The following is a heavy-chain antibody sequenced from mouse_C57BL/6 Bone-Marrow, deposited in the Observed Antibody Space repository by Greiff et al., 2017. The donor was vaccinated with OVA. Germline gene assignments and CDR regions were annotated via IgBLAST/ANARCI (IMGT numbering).Heavy chain of an antibody. CDR1: GFTFSSYG. CDR2: ISSGGSYT. Sequence: EVKLVESGGDLVKPGGSLKLSCAASGFTFSSYGMSWVRQTPDKRLEWVATISSGGSYTYSPDSVKGRFTISSDNAKNTLYLQMSSLKSEDTAMYYCARHGDYGSFFDYWGQGTTLTVSS. V-gene: IGHV5-6*01. D-gene: IGHD1-1*01. CDR3: ARHGDYGSFFDY. J-gene: IGHJ2*01.